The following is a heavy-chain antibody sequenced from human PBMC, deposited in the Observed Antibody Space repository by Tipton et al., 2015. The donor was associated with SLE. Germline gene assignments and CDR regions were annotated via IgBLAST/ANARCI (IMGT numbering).Heavy chain of an antibody. J-gene: IGHJ4*02. V-gene: IGHV1-69*02. Sequence: QSGPEVKKPGSSVKVSCKASGGTFSSYTISWVRQAPGQGLEWMGRIIPILGIANYAQKFQGRVTITADKSTSTAYMELSSLRSEDTAVYYCASLGPSVTPVYYWVQGTLVTGAS. CDR3: ASLGPSVTPVYY. D-gene: IGHD3-16*01. CDR2: IIPILGIA. CDR1: GGTFSSYT.